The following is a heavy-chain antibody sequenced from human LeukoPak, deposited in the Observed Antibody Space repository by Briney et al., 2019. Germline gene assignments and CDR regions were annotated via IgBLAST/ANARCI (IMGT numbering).Heavy chain of an antibody. CDR3: ARGAYSGTGSYYDY. D-gene: IGHD3-10*01. CDR1: GYTLTSYN. J-gene: IGHJ4*02. Sequence: ASVKVSCKASGYTLTSYNMHWVRQAPGQGLEWMGIINPSGDSTSYTEKFQGRVSMTKDTFTSTVYMELSSLRSEDTAVHYCARGAYSGTGSYYDYWGQGTLVTVSS. V-gene: IGHV1-46*01. CDR2: INPSGDST.